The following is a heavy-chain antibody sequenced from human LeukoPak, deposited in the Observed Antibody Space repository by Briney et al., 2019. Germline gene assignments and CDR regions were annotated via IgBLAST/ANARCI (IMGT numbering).Heavy chain of an antibody. J-gene: IGHJ5*02. CDR1: GGSISSYY. Sequence: PSETLSLTCTVSGGSISSYYWSWIRQPPGKGLEWIGYIYYSGSTYYNPSLKSRVTISVDTSKNQFSLKLSSVTAADTAVYYCARGYCGGDCYEASVGWFDPWGQGTLVTVSS. V-gene: IGHV4-59*12. CDR2: IYYSGST. D-gene: IGHD2-21*02. CDR3: ARGYCGGDCYEASVGWFDP.